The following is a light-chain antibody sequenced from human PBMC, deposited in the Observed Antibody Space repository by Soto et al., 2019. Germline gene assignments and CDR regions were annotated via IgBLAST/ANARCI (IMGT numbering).Light chain of an antibody. Sequence: DIQMTQSPSSLSAYVGDRVTITCRSSQSISNYLNWYQQKPGKAPKFLIYAASSLQSGVPSRFSGSGSGTDFTLTISSLQPEDFATYYCQQSYSTPPTFGQGTRVEFK. CDR1: QSISNY. CDR2: AAS. J-gene: IGKJ1*01. V-gene: IGKV1-39*01. CDR3: QQSYSTPPT.